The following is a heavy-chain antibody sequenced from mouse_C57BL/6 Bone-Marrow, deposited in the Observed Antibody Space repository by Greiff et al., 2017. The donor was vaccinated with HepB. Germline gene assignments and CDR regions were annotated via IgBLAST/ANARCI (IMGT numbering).Heavy chain of an antibody. Sequence: EVKLVESGGGLVQPGGSLSLSCAASGFTFTDYYMSWVRQPPGKALEWLGFIRNKANGYTTEYSASVKGRFTISRDNSQSILYLQMNALRAEDSATYYCARHYYGSYYFDDWGQGTTLTVSS. CDR3: ARHYYGSYYFDD. J-gene: IGHJ2*01. V-gene: IGHV7-3*01. D-gene: IGHD1-1*01. CDR1: GFTFTDYY. CDR2: IRNKANGYTT.